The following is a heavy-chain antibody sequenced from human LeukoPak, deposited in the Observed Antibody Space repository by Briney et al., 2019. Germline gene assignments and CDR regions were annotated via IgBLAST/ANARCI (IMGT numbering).Heavy chain of an antibody. CDR2: ISSSSSTI. CDR3: AKGHYDILTGYYNSPRGLLDY. D-gene: IGHD3-9*01. Sequence: GGSLRLSCAASGFIFSSYSMNWVRQAPGKGLEWVSYISSSSSTIYYADSVKGRFTISRDNAKNSLYLQMNSLRAEDTAVYFCAKGHYDILTGYYNSPRGLLDYWGQGTLVTVSS. CDR1: GFIFSSYS. J-gene: IGHJ4*02. V-gene: IGHV3-48*01.